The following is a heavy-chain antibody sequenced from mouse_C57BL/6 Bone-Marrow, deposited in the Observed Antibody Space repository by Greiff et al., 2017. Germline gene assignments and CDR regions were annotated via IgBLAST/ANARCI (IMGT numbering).Heavy chain of an antibody. CDR3: AIYCNHGALDY. J-gene: IGHJ4*01. D-gene: IGHD1-2*01. CDR2: IYPGGGYT. V-gene: IGHV1-63*01. CDR1: GYTFTNYW. Sequence: VQLQQSGAELVMPGTSVKMSCKASGYTFTNYWIGWAKPRPGHGLEWIGDIYPGGGYTNYNEKFKGKATLTADKSSSTAYMQFSSLTSEDSAIYYCAIYCNHGALDYWGQGTSVTVSS.